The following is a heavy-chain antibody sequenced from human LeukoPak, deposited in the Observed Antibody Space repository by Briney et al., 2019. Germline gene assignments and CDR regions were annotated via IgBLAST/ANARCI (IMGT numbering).Heavy chain of an antibody. CDR3: SRDGGFWSAYPLDY. V-gene: IGHV3-48*02. J-gene: IGHJ4*02. CDR1: GFTFTTYN. D-gene: IGHD3-3*01. CDR2: ISTTSSNI. Sequence: GGSLRLSCAASGFTFTTYNMNWVRQAPGKGLEWVSYISTTSSNIYYADSVEGRFTISRDNAKNLLCLQMDSLRDEDTAVYYCSRDGGFWSAYPLDYWGQGTLVTVSA.